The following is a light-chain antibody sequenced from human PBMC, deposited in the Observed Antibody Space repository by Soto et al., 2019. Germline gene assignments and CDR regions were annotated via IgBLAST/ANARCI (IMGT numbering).Light chain of an antibody. Sequence: EIVLTQSPATLSLSPGQRATLSCRASQSVNNYLGWYQQKPGQAPRLLIYDTSNRATGVPARFSGSGSGTDFTLTISSLEPEDFAVYYCQQYNKWPRTFGQGTKVEIK. V-gene: IGKV3-11*01. CDR2: DTS. CDR3: QQYNKWPRT. J-gene: IGKJ1*01. CDR1: QSVNNY.